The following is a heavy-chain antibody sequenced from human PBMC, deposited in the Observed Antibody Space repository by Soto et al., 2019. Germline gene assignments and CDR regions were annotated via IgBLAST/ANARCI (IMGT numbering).Heavy chain of an antibody. Sequence: GWSLKISCKASGYSFTSYGIAWVRQMPGKGLEWMGIIYPGDSDTRYSPSFQGQVTISADKSISTAYLQWSSLKASDTAMYYCARSILAQDFDYWGQGTLVTVSS. CDR1: GYSFTSYG. CDR2: IYPGDSDT. J-gene: IGHJ4*02. CDR3: ARSILAQDFDY. V-gene: IGHV5-51*01.